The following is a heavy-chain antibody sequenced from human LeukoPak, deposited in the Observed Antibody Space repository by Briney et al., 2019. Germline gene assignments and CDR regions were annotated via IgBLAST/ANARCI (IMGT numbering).Heavy chain of an antibody. CDR3: ARDPVVGAKNWFDP. V-gene: IGHV1-69*06. CDR2: IIPIFGTA. J-gene: IGHJ5*02. Sequence: SVKVSCKASGDTFSTYSLSWVRQAPAQGLEWMGGIIPIFGTANYAQNFQGRITITADKSTSTAYMELSSLRSEDTAVYYCARDPVVGAKNWFDPWGQGTLVTVSS. D-gene: IGHD1-26*01. CDR1: GDTFSTYS.